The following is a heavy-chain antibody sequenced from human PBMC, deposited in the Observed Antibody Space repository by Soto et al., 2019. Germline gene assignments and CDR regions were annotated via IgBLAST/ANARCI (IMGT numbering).Heavy chain of an antibody. D-gene: IGHD6-6*01. J-gene: IGHJ4*02. Sequence: SETLALTCTVSGGSISSSSYYWGRIRQPPGKGLEWIGSIYYSGSTYYNPSLKSRVTISVDTSKNQFSLKLSSVTAADTAVYNCARLAEGYSSSGIRHLYDYWGQGTLVTVSS. V-gene: IGHV4-39*01. CDR1: GGSISSSSYY. CDR3: ARLAEGYSSSGIRHLYDY. CDR2: IYYSGST.